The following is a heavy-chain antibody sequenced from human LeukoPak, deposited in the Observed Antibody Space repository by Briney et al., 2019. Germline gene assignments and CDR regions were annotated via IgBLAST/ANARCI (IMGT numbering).Heavy chain of an antibody. J-gene: IGHJ4*02. V-gene: IGHV1-69*13. CDR1: GGTFSSYA. CDR2: IIPIFGTV. Sequence: SVKVSCKASGGTFSSYAISWVRQAPGQGLEWMGGIIPIFGTVNYAQKFRGRVTITADESTSTAYMELSSLRSEDTAVYYCARDLFDYDILTGGPDYWGQGTLVTVSS. CDR3: ARDLFDYDILTGGPDY. D-gene: IGHD3-9*01.